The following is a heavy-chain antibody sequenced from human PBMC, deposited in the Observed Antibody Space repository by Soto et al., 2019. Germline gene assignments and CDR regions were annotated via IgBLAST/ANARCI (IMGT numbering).Heavy chain of an antibody. J-gene: IGHJ2*01. Sequence: QAQLVQSGAEVKKPGASVKVSCQAGGYTFADYGISWVRQAPGQGLEWVGWIGPYNGNTNYAQNLQDRVTRTTDTSTNTAYMELRSLRCDDTALYYCARCYCTVGSCYTCWHFDLWGRGTLLTVSS. D-gene: IGHD2-15*01. CDR2: IGPYNGNT. CDR1: GYTFADYG. V-gene: IGHV1-18*01. CDR3: ARCYCTVGSCYTCWHFDL.